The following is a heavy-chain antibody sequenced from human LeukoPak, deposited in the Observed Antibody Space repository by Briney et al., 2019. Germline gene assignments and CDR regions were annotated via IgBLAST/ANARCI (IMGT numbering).Heavy chain of an antibody. V-gene: IGHV3-9*01. Sequence: GGSLRLSCAASGFTFDDYAMHWVRQAPGKGLEWVSGISWNSGSIGYADSVRGRFTISRDNAKNSLYLQMNSLRAEDTALYYCAKDPYGDYPPWYFDLWGRGTLVTVSS. CDR1: GFTFDDYA. CDR3: AKDPYGDYPPWYFDL. CDR2: ISWNSGSI. D-gene: IGHD4-17*01. J-gene: IGHJ2*01.